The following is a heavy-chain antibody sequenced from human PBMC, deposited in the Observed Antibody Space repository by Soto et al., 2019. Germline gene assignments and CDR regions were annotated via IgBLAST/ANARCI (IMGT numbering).Heavy chain of an antibody. Sequence: VGSLRLSCAASGFTFRSYAMHWVRQAPGKGLEWVAVISYDGSNKYYADSVKGRFTISRDNSKNTLYLQMNSLRAEDTAVYYCARDSRFLNYYDSSYDPPAFDIWGQGTMVTVSS. CDR3: ARDSRFLNYYDSSYDPPAFDI. CDR2: ISYDGSNK. V-gene: IGHV3-30-3*01. D-gene: IGHD3-22*01. J-gene: IGHJ3*02. CDR1: GFTFRSYA.